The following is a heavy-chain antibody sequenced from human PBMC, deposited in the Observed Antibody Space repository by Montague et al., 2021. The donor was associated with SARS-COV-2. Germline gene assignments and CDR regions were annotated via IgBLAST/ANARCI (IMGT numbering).Heavy chain of an antibody. Sequence: SLRLSCEASGFTFSSYWMSWVRQAPGKGLEWVANIKEDGSEKKYVGSXKGRFTISRDNAKDSLYLQMNSLRAEDTAVYYCAREYFDNSGMGHYWGQGTLVTVSS. D-gene: IGHD3-22*01. J-gene: IGHJ4*02. V-gene: IGHV3-7*01. CDR1: GFTFSSYW. CDR3: AREYFDNSGMGHY. CDR2: IKEDGSEK.